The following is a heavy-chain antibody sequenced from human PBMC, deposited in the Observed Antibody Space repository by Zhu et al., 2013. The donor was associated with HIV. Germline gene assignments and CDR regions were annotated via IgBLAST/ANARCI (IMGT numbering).Heavy chain of an antibody. V-gene: IGHV1-2*02. CDR1: GYTFNAYY. CDR3: ARAETPIGWVDP. CDR2: TNTDSGGT. J-gene: IGHJ5*02. Sequence: QVQLVQSGAEVKKPGASVKVSCKTSGYTFNAYYIHWVRQGPGQALEWLGWTNTDSGGTTYAQKFRGRVTMTRDTSISTAYMELTSLRSDDTAVYYCARAETPIGWVDPWGQGTLVTVSS.